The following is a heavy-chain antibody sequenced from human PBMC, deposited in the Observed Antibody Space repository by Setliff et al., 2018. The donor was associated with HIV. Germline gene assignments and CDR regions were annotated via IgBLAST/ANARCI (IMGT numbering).Heavy chain of an antibody. Sequence: ASVKVSCKASGYTFTNYYIHLVRQAPGQGLEWMGGIIPIFGTTNYAQKFQGRVTMTRDTSASTAYMELSSLRSEDTAVYYCARAERGFSSSGWYNHWGQGTLVTV. D-gene: IGHD6-19*01. J-gene: IGHJ4*02. V-gene: IGHV1-46*01. CDR2: IIPIFGTT. CDR3: ARAERGFSSSGWYNH. CDR1: GYTFTNYY.